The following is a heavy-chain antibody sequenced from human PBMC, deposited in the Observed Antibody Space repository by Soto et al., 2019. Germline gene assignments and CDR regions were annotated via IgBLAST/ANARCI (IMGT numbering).Heavy chain of an antibody. CDR2: ISSSSSYI. V-gene: IGHV3-21*01. CDR3: ARDRYGDYVFDY. D-gene: IGHD4-17*01. CDR1: GFTFSSYS. Sequence: EVQLVESGGGLVKPGGSLRLSCAASGFTFSSYSMNWVRQAPGKGLEWVSSISSSSSYIYYADSVKGRFTISSDNAKNSLYLQMNSLRAEDTAVYYCARDRYGDYVFDYWGQRALGTVSS. J-gene: IGHJ4*02.